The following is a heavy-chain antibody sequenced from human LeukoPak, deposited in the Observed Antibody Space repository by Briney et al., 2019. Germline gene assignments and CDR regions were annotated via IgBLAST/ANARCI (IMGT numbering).Heavy chain of an antibody. D-gene: IGHD1-26*01. Sequence: PGGSLRLSCAASGFTVSNNYMSWVRQAPGKGLEWVSVIYSGGSTYYADSVKGRFTISRDNSKNTLYLRMNSLRAEDTAVYYCARDGHSGSYPFDYWGQGTLVTVSS. J-gene: IGHJ4*02. CDR3: ARDGHSGSYPFDY. V-gene: IGHV3-53*01. CDR2: IYSGGST. CDR1: GFTVSNNY.